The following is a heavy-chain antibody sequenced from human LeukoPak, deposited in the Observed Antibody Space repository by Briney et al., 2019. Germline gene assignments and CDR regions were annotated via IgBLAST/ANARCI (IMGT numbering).Heavy chain of an antibody. V-gene: IGHV4-31*03. J-gene: IGHJ4*02. Sequence: PSETLSLTCTVSGGSISSGGYYWSWIRQHPGKGLEWIGYIYYSGSTYYNPSLKSRVTISVDTSKNQFSLKLSSVTAADTAVYYCARELRDYYYSSGYLDYWGQGTLVTV. CDR2: IYYSGST. CDR3: ARELRDYYYSSGYLDY. CDR1: GGSISSGGYY. D-gene: IGHD3-22*01.